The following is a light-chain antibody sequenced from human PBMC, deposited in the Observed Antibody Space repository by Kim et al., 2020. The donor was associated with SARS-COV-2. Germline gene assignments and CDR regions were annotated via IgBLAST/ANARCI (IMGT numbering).Light chain of an antibody. J-gene: IGLJ3*02. CDR2: SNN. CDR3: AVWDDSLKQGV. CDR1: SSNIGSNN. V-gene: IGLV1-44*01. Sequence: QSVLTQPPSASGTPGQRVTISCSGSSSNIGSNNVVWYQQFPGAAPNVLIHSNNQRPSGIPDRFSDSRSGTSASLAISGLQSGDEADYYCAVWDDSLKQGVFGGGTQLTVL.